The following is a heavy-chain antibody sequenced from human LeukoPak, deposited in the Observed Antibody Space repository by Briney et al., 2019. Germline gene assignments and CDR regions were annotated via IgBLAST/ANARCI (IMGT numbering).Heavy chain of an antibody. V-gene: IGHV4-59*08. J-gene: IGHJ4*02. Sequence: SETLSLTCTVSGGSISNYHWSWIRQSPGKGLEWIGYISYSGSTNPNPSLRSRVTMSVDASKNQSSLNLNSVTAADTAIYYCARLNYASGISFDYWGQGTLVTVSS. D-gene: IGHD3-10*01. CDR3: ARLNYASGISFDY. CDR2: ISYSGST. CDR1: GGSISNYH.